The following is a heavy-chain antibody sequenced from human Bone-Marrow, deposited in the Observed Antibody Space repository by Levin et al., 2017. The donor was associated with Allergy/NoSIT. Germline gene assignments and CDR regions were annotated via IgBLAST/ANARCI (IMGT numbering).Heavy chain of an antibody. CDR2: IIPLVGTT. V-gene: IGHV1-69*13. J-gene: IGHJ6*02. CDR3: ARVRSTIFARMDV. CDR1: GGTFSNYA. D-gene: IGHD3-3*01. Sequence: PAASVKVSCKTSGGTFSNYAINWVRQAPGQGLEMMGQIIPLVGTTNYVQKFQGRVTITADESTDTSYMEPSSLTSEDTAVYYCARVRSTIFARMDVWGQGTTVTVSS.